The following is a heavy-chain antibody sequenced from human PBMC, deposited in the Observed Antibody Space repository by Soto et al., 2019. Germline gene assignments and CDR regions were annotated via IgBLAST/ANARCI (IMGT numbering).Heavy chain of an antibody. CDR1: GFTFSSYA. J-gene: IGHJ5*02. CDR2: ISYDGSNK. V-gene: IGHV3-30-3*01. Sequence: GGSLRLSCAASGFTFSSYAMHWVRQAPGKGLEWVAVISYDGSNKYYADSVKGRFTISRDNSKNTLYLQMNSLRAEDTAVYYCARPLAWGQGTLVTVSS. CDR3: ARPLA.